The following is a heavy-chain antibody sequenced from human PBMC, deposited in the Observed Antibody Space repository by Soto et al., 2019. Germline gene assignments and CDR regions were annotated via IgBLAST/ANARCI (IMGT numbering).Heavy chain of an antibody. V-gene: IGHV1-69*13. D-gene: IGHD3-10*01. Sequence: GASVKVSCKASGGTFSSYAISWVRQAPGQGLEWMGGIIPIFGTANYAQKFQGRVTITADESTSTAYMELSSLRSGDTAVYYCAAGVLWFGERYYYGMDVWGQGTTVTVSS. J-gene: IGHJ6*02. CDR3: AAGVLWFGERYYYGMDV. CDR1: GGTFSSYA. CDR2: IIPIFGTA.